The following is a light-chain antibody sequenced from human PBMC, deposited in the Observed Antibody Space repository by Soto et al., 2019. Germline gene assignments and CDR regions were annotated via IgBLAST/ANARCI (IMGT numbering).Light chain of an antibody. CDR3: QQYYNWPRT. Sequence: DIVMTQSPDSLAVSLGERATMNCKCSRSVLYKSNNKNHLAWYQQKPGQPPQLIIYWASTRESGVPERFSGSGSGTDFTLTISSLEAEDVAFYWCQQYYNWPRTFGQGTRLEI. V-gene: IGKV4-1*01. CDR1: RSVLYKSNNKNH. CDR2: WAS. J-gene: IGKJ5*01.